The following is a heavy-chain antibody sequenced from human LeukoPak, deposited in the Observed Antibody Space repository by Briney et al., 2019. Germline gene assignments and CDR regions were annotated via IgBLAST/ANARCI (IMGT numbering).Heavy chain of an antibody. CDR3: AKDADTATIIYWYFDL. J-gene: IGHJ2*01. V-gene: IGHV3-30*18. CDR1: GFTFSRYG. D-gene: IGHD5-18*01. Sequence: GGSLRLSCAASGFTFSRYGMHWVRQAPGKGLKWVAVISDDGSNRYYADSVKGRFTISRDNSKYTLYLQMNSLRAEDTAMYYCAKDADTATIIYWYFDLWGRGTLVTVSS. CDR2: ISDDGSNR.